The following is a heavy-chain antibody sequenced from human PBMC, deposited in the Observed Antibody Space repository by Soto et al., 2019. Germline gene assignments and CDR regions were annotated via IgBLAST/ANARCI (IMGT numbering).Heavy chain of an antibody. V-gene: IGHV4-31*03. CDR1: GGSISSGGYY. CDR2: IYYSGST. D-gene: IGHD3-3*01. J-gene: IGHJ5*02. CDR3: AREHPSDVWSGYRAGGNWFDP. Sequence: PSETLSLTCTVSGGSISSGGYYWSWIRQHPGKGLEWIGYIYYSGSTYYNPSLKSRVTISVDTSKNQFSLKLSSVTAADTAVYYCAREHPSDVWSGYRAGGNWFDPWGQGTLVTVSS.